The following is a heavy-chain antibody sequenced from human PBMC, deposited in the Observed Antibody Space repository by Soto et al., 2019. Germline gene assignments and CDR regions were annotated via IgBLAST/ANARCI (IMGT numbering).Heavy chain of an antibody. CDR1: GYTFTGYY. V-gene: IGHV1-2*02. J-gene: IGHJ4*01. CDR3: AREEFDY. CDR2: INPNTGGT. Sequence: QVQLVQSGAEVKKLGASVKVSCKASGYTFTGYYVHWVRQAPGQGLEWVGWINPNTGGTNYTQKFQGRVTMTRDTSIRTAYMELSRLRSDDTAVYYCAREEFDYWGQGALVTVSS.